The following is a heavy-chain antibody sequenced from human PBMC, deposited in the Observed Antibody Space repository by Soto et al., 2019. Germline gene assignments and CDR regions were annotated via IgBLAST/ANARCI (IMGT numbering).Heavy chain of an antibody. CDR2: ITPIFSTA. J-gene: IGHJ6*03. CDR3: AGTTSLQWYYMDV. Sequence: SVKVSCKASGYTFTDYGISWVRQAPGQGFEWMGWITPIFSTAKYAQKFQGRVTITADESTSTAYMELSSLRSEDTAVYYCAGTTSLQWYYMDVWDKGTTVTVSS. CDR1: GYTFTDYG. V-gene: IGHV1-69*13. D-gene: IGHD1-7*01.